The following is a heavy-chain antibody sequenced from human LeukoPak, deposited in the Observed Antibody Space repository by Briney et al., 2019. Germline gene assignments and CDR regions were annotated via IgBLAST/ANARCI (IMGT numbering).Heavy chain of an antibody. D-gene: IGHD3-16*01. CDR1: GYTFTSYG. Sequence: GSVRVSCKASGYTFTSYGISWVRQAPGEGLEGMGWISAYNGNTNYAQKLQGRVTITTDTSTSSAYMELRSLRSDATAVYYCTRDSPTDPFRLDPWGQGTPVTVSS. V-gene: IGHV1-18*01. J-gene: IGHJ5*02. CDR2: ISAYNGNT. CDR3: TRDSPTDPFRLDP.